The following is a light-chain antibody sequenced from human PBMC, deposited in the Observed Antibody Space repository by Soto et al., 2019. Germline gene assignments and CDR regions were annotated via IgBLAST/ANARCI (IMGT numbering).Light chain of an antibody. V-gene: IGLV2-14*01. Sequence: QSALTQPASVSGSPGQSITITCSGTTDDVGSTDSVSWYQHHPGEAPRLVIYEEKNRPSGVPGRFSGSKSVNTASLSISGLQPKDEADYYCRTYTTTGSSIFGSGTKLTVL. CDR2: EEK. CDR3: RTYTTTGSSI. CDR1: TDDVGSTDS. J-gene: IGLJ1*01.